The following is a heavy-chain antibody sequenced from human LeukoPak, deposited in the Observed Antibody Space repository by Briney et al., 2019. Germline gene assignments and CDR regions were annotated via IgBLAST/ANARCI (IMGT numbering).Heavy chain of an antibody. CDR3: AGNNYYYYGMDV. Sequence: GESLKISCKGSGYSFTSYWISWVRQMPGKGLEWMGRIDPSDSYTNYSPSFQVHVTISADKSISTAYLQWSSLKASDTAMYYCAGNNYYYYGMDVWGQGTTVTVSS. CDR1: GYSFTSYW. CDR2: IDPSDSYT. J-gene: IGHJ6*02. V-gene: IGHV5-10-1*01. D-gene: IGHD1/OR15-1a*01.